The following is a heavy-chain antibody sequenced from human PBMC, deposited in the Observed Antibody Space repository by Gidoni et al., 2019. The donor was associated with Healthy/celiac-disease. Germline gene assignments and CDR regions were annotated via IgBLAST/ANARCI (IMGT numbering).Heavy chain of an antibody. CDR2: IYHGDSDT. CDR1: GHSLTSYW. CDR3: ARRSAGGSDLGFGSRGMDV. Sequence: EQSGAEVQKPAESLKISCKGSGHSLTSYWIGWVRQMPGQGLEWMGIIYHGDSDTRYSPSFQGKVTTSADKSISPAYLRWSGLKASDTAMYYCARRSAGGSDLGFGSRGMDVWGQGTTVTVSS. J-gene: IGHJ6*02. D-gene: IGHD1-26*01. V-gene: IGHV5-51*01.